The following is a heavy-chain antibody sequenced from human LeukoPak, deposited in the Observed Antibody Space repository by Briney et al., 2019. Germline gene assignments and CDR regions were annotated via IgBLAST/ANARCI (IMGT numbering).Heavy chain of an antibody. D-gene: IGHD2-2*01. CDR2: IYTSGST. Sequence: SETLSLTCTGSGGSSSSYYWSWIRQPAGKGLEGSGRIYTSGSTNYNPSLKSRITMSVDTSKNQFSLKLSSVTAADTAVYYCARGIVVVPAARYNWNYGYYYYMDVWGKGTTVTASS. CDR1: GGSSSSYY. J-gene: IGHJ6*03. V-gene: IGHV4-4*07. CDR3: ARGIVVVPAARYNWNYGYYYYMDV.